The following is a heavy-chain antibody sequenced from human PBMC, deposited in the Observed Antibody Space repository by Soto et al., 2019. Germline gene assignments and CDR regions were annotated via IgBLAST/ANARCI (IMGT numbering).Heavy chain of an antibody. CDR1: GGSISSGGYY. CDR3: ARGEVLPAASLDY. CDR2: IHYSGST. V-gene: IGHV4-31*03. Sequence: SETLSLTCTVSGGSISSGGYYWSWIRQRPGKGLEWMGDIHYSGSTFYNPSLKSRVTISVDTSENQFSLKLSSMTAADTAVYYCARGEVLPAASLDYWGQGTLVTVSS. D-gene: IGHD2-2*01. J-gene: IGHJ4*02.